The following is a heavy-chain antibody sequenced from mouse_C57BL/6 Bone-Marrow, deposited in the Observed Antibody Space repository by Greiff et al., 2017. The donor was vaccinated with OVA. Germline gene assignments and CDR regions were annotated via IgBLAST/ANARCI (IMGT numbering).Heavy chain of an antibody. CDR1: GYSITSDY. Sequence: EVQRVESGPGLAKPSQTLSLTCSVSGYSITSDYWNWIRKFPGHKLEYIGYISYSGSTYYNPSPISRISITRDTSKNQYYRQLNSVTTEDTATYYCARWRLGQGGYFDYWGQGTTLTVSS. J-gene: IGHJ2*01. V-gene: IGHV3-8*01. D-gene: IGHD3-3*01. CDR2: ISYSGST. CDR3: ARWRLGQGGYFDY.